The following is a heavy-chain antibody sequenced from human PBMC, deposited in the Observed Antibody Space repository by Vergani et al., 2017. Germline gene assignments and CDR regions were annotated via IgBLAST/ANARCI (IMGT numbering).Heavy chain of an antibody. CDR1: GGSISSGGYY. J-gene: IGHJ6*03. Sequence: QVQLQESGPGLVKPSQTLSLTCTVSGGSISSGGYYWSWIRQHPGKGVEWIGYLYYSGSTYYNPSLKSRVTISVDTSKNQFSLKLSSVTAADTAVYYCARDRLGYCSSTSCSGGGNYYMDVWGKGTTVTVSS. CDR3: ARDRLGYCSSTSCSGGGNYYMDV. D-gene: IGHD2-2*01. V-gene: IGHV4-31*03. CDR2: LYYSGST.